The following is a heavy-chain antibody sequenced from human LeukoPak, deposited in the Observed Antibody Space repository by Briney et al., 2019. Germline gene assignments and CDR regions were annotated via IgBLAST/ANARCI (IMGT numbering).Heavy chain of an antibody. J-gene: IGHJ4*02. CDR2: INSDGSST. Sequence: GGSLRLSCAASGFAFSSYWMHWVRQAPGKGLVWVSRINSDGSSTSYADSVKGRFTISRDNAKNTMYLQMNSLRAEDTAVYYCARALYCSGGSCYSRPFDYWGQGTLVTVSS. V-gene: IGHV3-74*01. CDR1: GFAFSSYW. D-gene: IGHD2-15*01. CDR3: ARALYCSGGSCYSRPFDY.